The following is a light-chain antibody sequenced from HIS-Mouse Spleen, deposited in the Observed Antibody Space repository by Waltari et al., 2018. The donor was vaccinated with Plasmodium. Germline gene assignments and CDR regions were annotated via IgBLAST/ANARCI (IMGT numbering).Light chain of an antibody. J-gene: IGLJ2*01. CDR2: DVS. CDR1: SSDVGGYNY. CDR3: CSYAGSYTWV. Sequence: QSALTQPRSVSGSPGQSVTISCTGTSSDVGGYNYVSWYQQHPGKAPKLMMDDVSKRPSGCPDRFSGAKSGNTASLTISGRQAEDEADYYCCSYAGSYTWVFGGGTKLTVL. V-gene: IGLV2-11*01.